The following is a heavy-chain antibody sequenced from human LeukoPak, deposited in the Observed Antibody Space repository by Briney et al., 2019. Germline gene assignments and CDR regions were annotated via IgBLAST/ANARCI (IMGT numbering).Heavy chain of an antibody. V-gene: IGHV4-34*01. CDR2: INHSGST. CDR1: GGSFSGYY. CDR3: ARDGIGYSRCGDCYVLDS. Sequence: PSETLSLTCAVYGGSFSGYYWSWIRQPPGKGLEWIGEINHSGSTNYNPSLKSRVTISVDTSKNQFSLKLSSVTAADTAVYYCARDGIGYSRCGDCYVLDSWGQGTPVTVSS. D-gene: IGHD2-21*02. J-gene: IGHJ4*02.